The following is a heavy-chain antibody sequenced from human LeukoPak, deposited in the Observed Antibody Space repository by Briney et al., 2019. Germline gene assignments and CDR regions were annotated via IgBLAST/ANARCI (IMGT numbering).Heavy chain of an antibody. CDR3: ARYSSSWFPFDY. Sequence: SETLSLTCTVSGGSIRSGDYYWSWIRQPPGKGVEWNGYIYYSGSTYNHPSRKSQVNLSVDTSQNQFSLKLSSVTAADTAVYYCARYSSSWFPFDYWGQGTLVTVSS. CDR2: IYYSGST. J-gene: IGHJ4*02. V-gene: IGHV4-30-4*01. D-gene: IGHD6-13*01. CDR1: GGSIRSGDYY.